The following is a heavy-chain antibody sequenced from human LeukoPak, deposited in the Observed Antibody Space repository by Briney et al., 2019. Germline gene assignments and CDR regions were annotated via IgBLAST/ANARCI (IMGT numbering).Heavy chain of an antibody. V-gene: IGHV1-8*02. D-gene: IGHD5-24*01. Sequence: PRASVKVSCKASGYTFTGYYMHWVRQAPGQGLEWMGWMNPNSGDTGYAQNFQGRVTMTRDTSISTAYMELSSLRSKDTAVYYCARTPRNGYIEGYWGQGTLVTVSS. CDR3: ARTPRNGYIEGY. CDR2: MNPNSGDT. CDR1: GYTFTGYY. J-gene: IGHJ4*02.